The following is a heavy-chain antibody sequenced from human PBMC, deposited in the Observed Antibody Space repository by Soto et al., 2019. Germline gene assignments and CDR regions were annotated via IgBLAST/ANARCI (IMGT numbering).Heavy chain of an antibody. CDR3: ARVSIAVGIANY. CDR1: GFTFSSYS. Sequence: GGSLRLSCAASGFTFSSYSMNWVRRAPGKGLEWVSYMSSSSGTIHYADSVKGRFTISRDNAKNSLYLQMNSLRDEGTAVYYCARVSIAVGIANYWGQGTLVTVSS. CDR2: MSSSSGTI. J-gene: IGHJ4*02. V-gene: IGHV3-48*02. D-gene: IGHD6-19*01.